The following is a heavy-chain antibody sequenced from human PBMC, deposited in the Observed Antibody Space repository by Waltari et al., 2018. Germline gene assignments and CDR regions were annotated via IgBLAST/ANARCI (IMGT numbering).Heavy chain of an antibody. Sequence: QVQLQQWGAGLLKPSETLSLTCAVYGGSSSGYYWSWIRQPPGKGLEWIGEINHSGSTNYNPSLKSRVTISVDTSKNQFSLKLSSVTAADTAVYYCARGLGGIVVVILGFDYWGQGTLVTVSS. J-gene: IGHJ4*02. V-gene: IGHV4-34*01. CDR1: GGSSSGYY. CDR3: ARGLGGIVVVILGFDY. CDR2: INHSGST. D-gene: IGHD2-21*01.